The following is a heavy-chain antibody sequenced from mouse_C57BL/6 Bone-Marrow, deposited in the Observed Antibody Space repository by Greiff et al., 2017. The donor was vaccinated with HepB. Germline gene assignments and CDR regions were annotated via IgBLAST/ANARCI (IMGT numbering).Heavy chain of an antibody. CDR3: TSTVPWFAY. J-gene: IGHJ3*01. CDR1: GFNIKDDY. V-gene: IGHV14-4*01. CDR2: IDPDNGDT. D-gene: IGHD1-1*01. Sequence: VQLQQSGAELVRPGASVKLSCTASGFNIKDDYMHWVKQRPEQGLEWIGWIDPDNGDTEYASKFQGKATITADTSSNTAYLQLSSLTSEDTAVYYCTSTVPWFAYWGQGTLVTVSA.